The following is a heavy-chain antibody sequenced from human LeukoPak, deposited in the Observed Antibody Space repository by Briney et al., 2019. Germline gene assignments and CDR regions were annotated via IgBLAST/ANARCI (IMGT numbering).Heavy chain of an antibody. CDR2: VSGSGSHT. CDR1: XXTFSSYA. CDR3: AKDERGYDCYFDY. Sequence: GGSLRLXXXXXXXTFSSYAMSWVRQAPGKGLEWVSSVSGSGSHTYYADSVKGRFTISRDNSKNTLYLQMDSLRAEDAAVYYCAKDERGYDCYFDYWRQGALVTVSS. D-gene: IGHD5-12*01. V-gene: IGHV3-23*01. J-gene: IGHJ4*02.